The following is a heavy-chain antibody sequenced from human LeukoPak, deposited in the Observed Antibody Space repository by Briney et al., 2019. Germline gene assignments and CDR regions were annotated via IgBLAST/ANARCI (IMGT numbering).Heavy chain of an antibody. Sequence: ASVKVSCKASGYTFTGYYMHWVRQAPGQGLEWMGWINPNSGGTNYAQKFQGRVTITRDTSISTAYMELSRLRSDDTAVYYCARESDLFGVANWFDPWGQGTLVTVSS. CDR1: GYTFTGYY. CDR3: ARESDLFGVANWFDP. J-gene: IGHJ5*02. CDR2: INPNSGGT. D-gene: IGHD3-3*01. V-gene: IGHV1-2*02.